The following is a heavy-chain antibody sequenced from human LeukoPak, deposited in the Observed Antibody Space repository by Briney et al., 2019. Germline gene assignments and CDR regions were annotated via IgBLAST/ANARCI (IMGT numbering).Heavy chain of an antibody. J-gene: IGHJ4*02. CDR2: IWFDGSNK. D-gene: IGHD1-1*01. CDR3: ARDRGTTSIDH. Sequence: GGSLRLSCTASGLTFSSSGMHWVRQAPGKGLECVGLIWFDGSNKYYADSVKGRFTISRDNSKNTLYLQMNSLRAEDTAVYYCARDRGTTSIDHWGQGTLVTVSS. V-gene: IGHV3-33*01. CDR1: GLTFSSSG.